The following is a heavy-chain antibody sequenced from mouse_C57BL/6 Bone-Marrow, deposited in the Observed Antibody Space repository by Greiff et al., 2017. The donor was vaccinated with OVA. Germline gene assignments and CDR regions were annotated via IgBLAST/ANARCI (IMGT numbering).Heavy chain of an antibody. D-gene: IGHD2-1*01. Sequence: EVNVVESGGGLVKPGGSLKLSCAASGFTFSSYAMSWVRQTPEKRLEWVATISDGGSYTYYPDNAKGRFTISRDNTKNNLYLQMSHLKSEDTAMYYYAGIYYNTSFAYWGQGTLVTVSA. CDR3: AGIYYNTSFAY. V-gene: IGHV5-4*03. CDR2: ISDGGSYT. J-gene: IGHJ3*01. CDR1: GFTFSSYA.